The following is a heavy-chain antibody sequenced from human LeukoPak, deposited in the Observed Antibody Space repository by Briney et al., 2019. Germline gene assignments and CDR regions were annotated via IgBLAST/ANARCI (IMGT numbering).Heavy chain of an antibody. J-gene: IGHJ4*02. CDR3: ARRDYGSGSYPLDY. CDR2: IYYSGST. D-gene: IGHD3-10*01. V-gene: IGHV4-59*08. CDR1: GGCISSHY. Sequence: SETLSLTCTVSGGCISSHYWSWIRLPPGKGLEWIGSIYYSGSTNYNPSLKSRVTISLDTSKNQFSPKLSSVTAADTAVYYCARRDYGSGSYPLDYWGQGILVTVSS.